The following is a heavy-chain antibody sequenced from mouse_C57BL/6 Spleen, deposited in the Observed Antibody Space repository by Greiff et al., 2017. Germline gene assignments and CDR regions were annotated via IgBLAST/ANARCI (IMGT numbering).Heavy chain of an antibody. D-gene: IGHD4-1*01. CDR1: GFSLTSYG. CDR3: AKRGENWDGYWYFDV. V-gene: IGHV2-9*01. CDR2: IWGGGST. J-gene: IGHJ1*03. Sequence: VKVVESGPGLVAPSQSLSITCTVSGFSLTSYGVDWVRQPPGKGLEWLGVIWGGGSTNYNSALMSRLSISKDNYKSQVFLKMNSLQTDDTAMYYCAKRGENWDGYWYFDVWGTGTTVTVSS.